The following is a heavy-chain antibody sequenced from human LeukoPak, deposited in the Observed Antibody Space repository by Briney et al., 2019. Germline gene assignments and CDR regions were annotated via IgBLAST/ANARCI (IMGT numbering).Heavy chain of an antibody. Sequence: ASVKVSCNTSGNTFAAYYMHWVRQAPGRGLEWMGWFNPDSGGTNYALQFLGRVTMTRDTSISTDYMELRSLRSDDTAVYYCARDKFGDYWGQGTLVTVSS. J-gene: IGHJ4*02. CDR3: ARDKFGDY. V-gene: IGHV1-2*02. D-gene: IGHD3-16*01. CDR2: FNPDSGGT. CDR1: GNTFAAYY.